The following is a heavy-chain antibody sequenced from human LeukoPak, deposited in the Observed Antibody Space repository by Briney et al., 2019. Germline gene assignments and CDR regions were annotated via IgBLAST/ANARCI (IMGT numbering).Heavy chain of an antibody. CDR3: ARQGPPYYDFWSAGFDY. Sequence: GESLKISCKGSGYSFTSYWIGWVRQMPGKGLEGMGIIYPGDSDTRYSPSFQGQVTISADKSISTAYLQWSSLKASDTAMYYCARQGPPYYDFWSAGFDYWGQGTLVTVSS. CDR1: GYSFTSYW. CDR2: IYPGDSDT. D-gene: IGHD3-3*01. J-gene: IGHJ4*02. V-gene: IGHV5-51*01.